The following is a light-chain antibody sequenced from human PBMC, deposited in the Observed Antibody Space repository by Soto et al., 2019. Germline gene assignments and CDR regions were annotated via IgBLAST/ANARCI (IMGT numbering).Light chain of an antibody. Sequence: QSALTQPASVSGSPGQSITISCTGTSSDVGGYNYVSWYQQHPGKAPKLMIYDVSNRPSGVSNRFSGSKSGNTASLTISGLQAEDKADYYCSSYTSSSTVGVFGTGTKLTVL. CDR3: SSYTSSSTVGV. CDR1: SSDVGGYNY. V-gene: IGLV2-14*01. CDR2: DVS. J-gene: IGLJ1*01.